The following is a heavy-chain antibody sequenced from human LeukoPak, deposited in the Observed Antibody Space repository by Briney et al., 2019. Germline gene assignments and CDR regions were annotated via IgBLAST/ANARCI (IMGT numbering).Heavy chain of an antibody. V-gene: IGHV3-21*06. CDR2: VGPTGSDR. Sequence: GGSLRLSCTASGLTFSTSGFNWVRQAPGKGLEWVASVGPTGSDRYHADSIKGRFTISRGNANNFLYLQMNSLRAEDTAVYYCATETNGRHYDYWGQGTLLTVSS. CDR1: GLTFSTSG. CDR3: ATETNGRHYDY. J-gene: IGHJ4*02. D-gene: IGHD1-14*01.